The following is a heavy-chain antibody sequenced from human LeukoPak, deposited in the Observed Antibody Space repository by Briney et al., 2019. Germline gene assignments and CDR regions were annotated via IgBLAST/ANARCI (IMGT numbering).Heavy chain of an antibody. CDR2: INPIFGTA. Sequence: GASVKVSCKASGYTFTSYAMNWVRQAPGQGLEWMGGINPIFGTANYAQKFQGRVTITADESTSTAYMELSSLRSEDTAVYYCARDPLVHSSGGNYYYYGMDVWGQGTTVTVSS. V-gene: IGHV1-69*13. D-gene: IGHD6-19*01. J-gene: IGHJ6*02. CDR1: GYTFTSYA. CDR3: ARDPLVHSSGGNYYYYGMDV.